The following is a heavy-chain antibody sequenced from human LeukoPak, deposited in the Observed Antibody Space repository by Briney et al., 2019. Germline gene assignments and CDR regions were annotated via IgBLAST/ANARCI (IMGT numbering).Heavy chain of an antibody. CDR3: ARDHFGSWYDY. CDR1: GVSIRNYY. CDR2: VYYSGST. Sequence: PSETLSLTCTVSGVSIRNYYWSWIRQPPGKGLEWIGYVYYSGSTNYNPSLKSRVSISLDTSKNQVSLNLTSVIAADTAVYYCARDHFGSWYDYWGQGTLVTVSS. D-gene: IGHD2-15*01. V-gene: IGHV4-59*01. J-gene: IGHJ4*02.